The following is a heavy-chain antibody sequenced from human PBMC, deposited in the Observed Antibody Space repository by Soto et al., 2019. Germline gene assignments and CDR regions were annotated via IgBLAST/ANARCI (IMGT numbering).Heavy chain of an antibody. CDR2: ISGSGGST. D-gene: IGHD3-3*01. V-gene: IGHV3-23*01. J-gene: IGHJ6*03. CDR1: GFTFDDYT. Sequence: GGSLRLSCAASGFTFDDYTMHWVRQAPGKGLEWVSAISGSGGSTYYADSVKGRFTISRDNSKNTLYLQMNSLRAEDTAVYYCAKSAEYDFWSDKPPYYYYYYMDVWGKGTTVTVSS. CDR3: AKSAEYDFWSDKPPYYYYYYMDV.